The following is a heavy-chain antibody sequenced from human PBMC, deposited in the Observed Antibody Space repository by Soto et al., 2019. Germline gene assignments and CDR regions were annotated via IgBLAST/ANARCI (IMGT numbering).Heavy chain of an antibody. V-gene: IGHV3-30*18. J-gene: IGHJ4*02. CDR2: VSYDGSNK. D-gene: IGHD1-26*01. CDR1: GFTLSHYD. Sequence: QVQLVESGGGVVKPGRSLRLSCVASGFTLSHYDMYWVRQAPGKGLEWVAVVSYDGSNKYYGDSVRGRFTISRDNSKNTLYLQMNSLRAEDTAVYYCAKGELINPQLFEFWGQGALVTVSS. CDR3: AKGELINPQLFEF.